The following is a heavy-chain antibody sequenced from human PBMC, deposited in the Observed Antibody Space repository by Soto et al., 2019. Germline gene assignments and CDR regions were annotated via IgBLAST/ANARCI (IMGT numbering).Heavy chain of an antibody. CDR1: GDSISSYY. CDR3: ARDTGFNYGFDY. D-gene: IGHD3-10*01. Sequence: SETLSLTCPVSGDSISSYYWNWIRQPAGKGLEWIGLIYTSGNTNYNPSLKSRVTMSVDTSRNQFSLKLSSVTAADAAVYYCARDTGFNYGFDYWGQGTLVTVSS. CDR2: IYTSGNT. J-gene: IGHJ4*02. V-gene: IGHV4-4*07.